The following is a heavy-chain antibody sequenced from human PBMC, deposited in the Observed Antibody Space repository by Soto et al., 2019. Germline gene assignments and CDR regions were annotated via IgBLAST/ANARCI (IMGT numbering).Heavy chain of an antibody. CDR1: GGSISSYY. Sequence: PSETLSLTCTVSGGSISSYYWSWIRQPPGKGLEWIGYIYYSGSTNYNPSLKSRVTISVDTSKNQFSLKLSSVTAADTAVYYCARTYYDFCSGYPSTNDGYYYMDVWGKGTTVTVSS. J-gene: IGHJ6*03. D-gene: IGHD3-3*01. CDR2: IYYSGST. CDR3: ARTYYDFCSGYPSTNDGYYYMDV. V-gene: IGHV4-59*01.